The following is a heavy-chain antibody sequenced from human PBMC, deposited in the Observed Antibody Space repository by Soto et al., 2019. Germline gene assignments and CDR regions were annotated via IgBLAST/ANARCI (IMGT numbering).Heavy chain of an antibody. CDR2: IYYSGST. J-gene: IGHJ5*02. CDR3: ARDLDYYGSGSYYRPSGFDP. Sequence: PSETLSLTCTVSGGSISSYYWSWIRQPPGKGLEWIGYIYYSGSTNYNPSLKSRVTISVDTSKNQFSLKLSSVTAADTAVYYCARDLDYYGSGSYYRPSGFDPWGQGTLVTVSS. CDR1: GGSISSYY. V-gene: IGHV4-59*01. D-gene: IGHD3-10*01.